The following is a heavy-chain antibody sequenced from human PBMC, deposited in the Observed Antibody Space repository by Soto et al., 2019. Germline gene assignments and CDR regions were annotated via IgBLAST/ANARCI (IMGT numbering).Heavy chain of an antibody. CDR1: GFTFTGYY. D-gene: IGHD6-13*01. CDR2: INPNSGVA. J-gene: IGHJ4*02. V-gene: IGHV1-2*04. Sequence: ASVKISCKASGFTFTGYYMHWVRQAPGQGLEWIGWINPNSGVANYAQKFHDWVTITRDTSITTAYMELSGLKSDDTAVYFCAKDDAGHPDFWGQGTLVTVSS. CDR3: AKDDAGHPDF.